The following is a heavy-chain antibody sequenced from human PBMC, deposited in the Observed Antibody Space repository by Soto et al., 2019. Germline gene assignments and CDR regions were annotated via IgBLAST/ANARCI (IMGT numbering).Heavy chain of an antibody. CDR1: HGSISDYY. V-gene: IGHV4-59*01. CDR3: ARSFCADGISCNWFDP. CDR2: ISYTGRT. Sequence: QVQLQESGPGLVQPSETLSRTCTVSHGSISDYYWSWIRQHPGKGLEWIGYISYTGRTNYNPSLTCRVTVSLDTSKNQFSLNLNSVSAADTAMYYCARSFCADGISCNWFDPWGQGTLVTVSS. D-gene: IGHD2-8*01. J-gene: IGHJ5*02.